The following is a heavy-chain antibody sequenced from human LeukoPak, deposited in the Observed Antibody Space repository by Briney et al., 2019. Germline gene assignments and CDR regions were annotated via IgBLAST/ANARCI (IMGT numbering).Heavy chain of an antibody. V-gene: IGHV3-30*02. Sequence: PGGSLRLSCAASGFTFSSYGMHWVRQAPGKGLEWVAFIRYDGSNKYYADSVKGRFTISRDNSKNTLYLQMNSLRAEDTAVYYCARTQWELPSGDYYFDYWGQGTLVTVSS. CDR2: IRYDGSNK. CDR3: ARTQWELPSGDYYFDY. J-gene: IGHJ4*02. CDR1: GFTFSSYG. D-gene: IGHD1-26*01.